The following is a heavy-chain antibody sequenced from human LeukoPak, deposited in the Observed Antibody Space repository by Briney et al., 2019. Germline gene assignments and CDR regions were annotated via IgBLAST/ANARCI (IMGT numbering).Heavy chain of an antibody. CDR1: RYTFTSYG. V-gene: IGHV1-18*01. CDR2: ISAYNGNT. J-gene: IGHJ4*02. Sequence: ASVKVSCKASRYTFTSYGISWVRQAPGQGVEWMGWISAYNGNTNYAQKLQGRVTMTPDTSTSTAYMELRSLRSDDTAVYYCARENNWNSEGPVSPIDYWGQGTLVTVSS. CDR3: ARENNWNSEGPVSPIDY. D-gene: IGHD1-7*01.